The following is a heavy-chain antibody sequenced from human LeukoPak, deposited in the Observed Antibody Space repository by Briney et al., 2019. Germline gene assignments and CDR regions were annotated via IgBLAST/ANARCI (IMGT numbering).Heavy chain of an antibody. D-gene: IGHD2-2*01. V-gene: IGHV3-15*07. Sequence: GGSLRLSCAASGFTFRNAWMNWVRQAPGKGLEWVGRIKSKTDGGTTDYAAPVKGRFTISRDDSKNTLYLQMNSLKTEDTAVYYCTTGCSSTSCYPGYYYYGMDVWGQGTTVTVSS. CDR3: TTGCSSTSCYPGYYYYGMDV. CDR2: IKSKTDGGTT. J-gene: IGHJ6*02. CDR1: GFTFRNAW.